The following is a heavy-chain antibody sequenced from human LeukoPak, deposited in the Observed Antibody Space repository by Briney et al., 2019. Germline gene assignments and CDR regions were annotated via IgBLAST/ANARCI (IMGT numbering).Heavy chain of an antibody. CDR2: INPNSGGT. V-gene: IGHV1-2*02. Sequence: ASVKVSCKASGYTFTGYYMHWVRQAPGQGLEWMGWINPNSGGTNYAQKLQGRVTMTRDTSISTAYMELSSLRSDDTAVYYCTSGPRTYGLPLLYFDYWGQGTLVTVSS. CDR1: GYTFTGYY. J-gene: IGHJ4*02. CDR3: TSGPRTYGLPLLYFDY. D-gene: IGHD3-10*01.